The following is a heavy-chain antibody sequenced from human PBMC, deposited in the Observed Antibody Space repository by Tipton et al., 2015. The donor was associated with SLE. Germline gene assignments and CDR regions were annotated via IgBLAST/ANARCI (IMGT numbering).Heavy chain of an antibody. CDR2: INPTGTST. CDR1: GYTFTDFG. CDR3: ATYILTGYYTDYYHYGLDV. D-gene: IGHD3/OR15-3a*01. V-gene: IGHV1-46*01. J-gene: IGHJ6*02. Sequence: QVQLVQSGAEVKKPGASVTVSCQASGYTFTDFGVTWVRQAPGQGLEWMGTINPTGTSTTYAQKFQGRVTVTRDTSTSTVYMQLGSLRSEDTAIYYCATYILTGYYTDYYHYGLDVWGQGTTVTVSS.